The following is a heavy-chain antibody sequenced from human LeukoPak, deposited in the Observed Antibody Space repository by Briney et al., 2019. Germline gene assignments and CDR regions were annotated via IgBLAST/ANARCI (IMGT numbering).Heavy chain of an antibody. Sequence: PSETLSLTCTVSGGSISTYYWAWIRQPPGKGLEWIGRITYSGNTCYNPSLQSRVTISADTSKNHFSLKLTSVTAADTAVYYCAKRGRSSGWSFDYWGQGTLVTVSS. D-gene: IGHD6-19*01. V-gene: IGHV4-39*02. CDR2: ITYSGNT. CDR1: GGSISTYY. J-gene: IGHJ4*02. CDR3: AKRGRSSGWSFDY.